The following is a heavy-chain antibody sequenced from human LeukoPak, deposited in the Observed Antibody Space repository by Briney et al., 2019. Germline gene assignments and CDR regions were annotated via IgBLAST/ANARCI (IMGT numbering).Heavy chain of an antibody. CDR1: GGTFSSYA. J-gene: IGHJ4*02. D-gene: IGHD3-22*01. V-gene: IGHV1-69*13. CDR2: IIPIFGTA. Sequence: SVKVSCKASGGTFSSYAISWVRQAPGQGLEWMGGIIPIFGTANYAQKFQGRVTITADESTSTAYMELSSLRSEDTAVYYCATGVYYYDSSGYYYFPFDYWGQGTLVTVSS. CDR3: ATGVYYYDSSGYYYFPFDY.